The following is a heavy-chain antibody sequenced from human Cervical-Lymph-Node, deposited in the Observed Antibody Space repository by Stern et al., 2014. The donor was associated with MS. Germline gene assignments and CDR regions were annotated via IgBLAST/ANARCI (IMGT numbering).Heavy chain of an antibody. CDR3: AHSHYDIKTTYGPGPSDY. CDR1: GFSLTTSGVS. Sequence: QITLKESGPTLVKPTETLTLTCTFSGFSLTTSGVSVGWIRQPPGKALAWLALIYWDDTKRYSTSLTSRITITKDTSKNQVVLTMTNMDPVDTATYYCAHSHYDIKTTYGPGPSDYWGQGTLVTVSS. CDR2: IYWDDTK. J-gene: IGHJ4*02. D-gene: IGHD3-9*01. V-gene: IGHV2-5*02.